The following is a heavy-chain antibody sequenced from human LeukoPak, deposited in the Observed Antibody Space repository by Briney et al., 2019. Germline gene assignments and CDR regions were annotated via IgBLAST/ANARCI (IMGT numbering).Heavy chain of an antibody. V-gene: IGHV3-21*01. J-gene: IGHJ5*02. Sequence: GGSLRLSFAASGFTFSSYSMNWVRQAPGKGLEWVSSISSSSSYIYYADSVKGRFTISRDNAKNSLYLQMNRLRAEDTAVYYCARAGDIVVVPAANNWFDPWGQGTLVTVSS. CDR1: GFTFSSYS. CDR2: ISSSSSYI. D-gene: IGHD2-2*01. CDR3: ARAGDIVVVPAANNWFDP.